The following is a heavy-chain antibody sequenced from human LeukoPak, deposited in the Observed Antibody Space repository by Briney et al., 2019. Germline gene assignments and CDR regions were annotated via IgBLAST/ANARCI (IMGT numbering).Heavy chain of an antibody. Sequence: ASVKVSCKASGYTFTGYYMHWVRQAPGQGLEWMGWINPNSGGTNYAQKFQGRVTVTRDTSISTAYMELSRLRSDDTAVYYCARDRIVATTNNYYYYGMDVWGQGTTLTVSS. CDR3: ARDRIVATTNNYYYYGMDV. CDR1: GYTFTGYY. V-gene: IGHV1-2*02. D-gene: IGHD5-12*01. CDR2: INPNSGGT. J-gene: IGHJ6*02.